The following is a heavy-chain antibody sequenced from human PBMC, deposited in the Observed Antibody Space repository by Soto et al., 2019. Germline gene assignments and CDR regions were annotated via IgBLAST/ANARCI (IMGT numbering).Heavy chain of an antibody. CDR1: GYSFTSYW. V-gene: IGHV5-51*01. J-gene: IGHJ6*03. CDR2: IYPGDSDT. D-gene: IGHD6-6*01. Sequence: GESLKISCKGSGYSFTSYWIGWVRQMPGKGLEWMGIIYPGDSDTRYSPSFQGQVTISADKSISTAYLQWSSLKASDTAMYYCARWVGSSSGSRDYYYMDVWGKGTTVTVSS. CDR3: ARWVGSSSGSRDYYYMDV.